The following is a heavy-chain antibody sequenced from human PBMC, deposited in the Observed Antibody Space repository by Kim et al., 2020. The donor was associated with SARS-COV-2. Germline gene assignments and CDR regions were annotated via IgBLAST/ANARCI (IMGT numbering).Heavy chain of an antibody. D-gene: IGHD5-12*01. CDR2: INHSGST. CDR1: GGSFSGYY. J-gene: IGHJ4*01. V-gene: IGHV4-34*01. CDR3: ARGPLPDGYNPYYFDY. Sequence: SETLSLTCAVYGGSFSGYYWSWIRQPPGKGLEWIGEINHSGSTNYNPSLKSRVTISVDTSKNQFSLKLSSVTAADTAVYYCARGPLPDGYNPYYFDYWG.